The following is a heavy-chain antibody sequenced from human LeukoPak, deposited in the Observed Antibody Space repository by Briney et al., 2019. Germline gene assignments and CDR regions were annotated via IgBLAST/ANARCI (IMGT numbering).Heavy chain of an antibody. CDR1: GFTFSSYW. Sequence: GGSLRLSYAASGFTFSSYWMSWVRQAPGKGLEWVANIKQDGSEKYYVDSVKGRFTISRDNAKNSLYLQMNSLRAEDTAVYYCARELDHYYGSVFDPWGQGTLVAVSS. CDR3: ARELDHYYGSVFDP. V-gene: IGHV3-7*03. J-gene: IGHJ5*02. D-gene: IGHD3-10*01. CDR2: IKQDGSEK.